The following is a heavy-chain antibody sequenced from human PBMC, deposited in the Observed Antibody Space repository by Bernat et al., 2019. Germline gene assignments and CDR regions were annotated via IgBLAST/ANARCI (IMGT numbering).Heavy chain of an antibody. Sequence: VQLQESGPGLVKPSETLSLTCTVSGDSVTTSNYYWSWIRQPPGKGLEWIAYIYYSGSTNYNPSLKSRATISLDTSKTQCSLKLTSVTAADTAVYLCARTGYCSGGSCYSGWFDPWGQGTLVTVSS. CDR2: IYYSGST. CDR3: ARTGYCSGGSCYSGWFDP. CDR1: GDSVTTSNYY. J-gene: IGHJ5*02. D-gene: IGHD2-15*01. V-gene: IGHV4-61*01.